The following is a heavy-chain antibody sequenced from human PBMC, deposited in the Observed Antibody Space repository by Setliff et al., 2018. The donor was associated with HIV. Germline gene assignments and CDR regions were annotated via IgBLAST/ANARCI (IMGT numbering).Heavy chain of an antibody. CDR2: IYYSGST. V-gene: IGHV4-59*01. CDR1: GGSISSYY. CDR3: ARERLSRLGFDY. D-gene: IGHD1-1*01. Sequence: SETLSLTCTVSGGSISSYYWSWIRQPPGKGLEWIGYIYYSGSTNYNPSRKSRVTISVDTSKNQFSLKLSSVTAADTAVYYCARERLSRLGFDYWGQGKLVT. J-gene: IGHJ4*02.